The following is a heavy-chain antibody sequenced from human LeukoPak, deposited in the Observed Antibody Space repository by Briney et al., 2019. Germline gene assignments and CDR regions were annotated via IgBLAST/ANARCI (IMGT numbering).Heavy chain of an antibody. CDR1: GGSISSYY. CDR3: ARVYYGLDAFDI. D-gene: IGHD3-10*01. Sequence: SETLSLTCTVSGGSISSYYWSWIRQPPGKGLEWIGYIYYSGSTNYNPSLKSRVTISVDTSKNQFSLKLSPVTAADTAVYYCARVYYGLDAFDIWGQGTMVTVSS. V-gene: IGHV4-59*01. CDR2: IYYSGST. J-gene: IGHJ3*02.